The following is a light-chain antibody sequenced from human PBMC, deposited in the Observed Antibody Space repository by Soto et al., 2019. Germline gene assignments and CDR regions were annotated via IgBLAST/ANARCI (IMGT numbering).Light chain of an antibody. V-gene: IGKV3-11*01. CDR2: DAS. J-gene: IGKJ4*01. CDR1: QSISNF. CDR3: HQRSNWPPST. Sequence: EIVLTQSPATLSLSPGERATLSCRASQSISNFLAWYQQKPGQAPRLLIYDASKRATDIPDRFIGSGSGTDFTLTINSLEPEDFAVYYCHQRSNWPPSTFGGGTKVDIK.